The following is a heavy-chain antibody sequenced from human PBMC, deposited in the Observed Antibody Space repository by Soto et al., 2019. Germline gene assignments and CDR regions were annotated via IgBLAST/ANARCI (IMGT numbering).Heavy chain of an antibody. CDR2: INHSGST. Sequence: QVLLQQWGAGLLKPSETLSLTCAVYGGSFSSYYWSWVRQPPGKGLEWIGEINHSGSTNYNPSLXSXVXXSVDTAKSQFSPKLSSVAAADPAVYYCARTSGFDSWGQGTLVTVSS. CDR3: ARTSGFDS. D-gene: IGHD6-6*01. CDR1: GGSFSSYY. J-gene: IGHJ4*02. V-gene: IGHV4-34*01.